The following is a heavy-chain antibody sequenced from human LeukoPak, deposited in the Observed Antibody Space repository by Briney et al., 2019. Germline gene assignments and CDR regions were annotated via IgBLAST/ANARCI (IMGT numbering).Heavy chain of an antibody. D-gene: IGHD2-2*01. CDR1: GYSISSGYY. CDR3: ARDIVVVPAAPDWFDP. J-gene: IGHJ5*02. CDR2: IYHSGST. V-gene: IGHV4-38-2*02. Sequence: SETLSLTCTVSGYSISSGYYWGWIRQPPGKGLKWIGSIYHSGSTYYNPSLKSRVTISVDTSKNQFSLKLSSVTAADTAVYYCARDIVVVPAAPDWFDPWGQGTLVTVSP.